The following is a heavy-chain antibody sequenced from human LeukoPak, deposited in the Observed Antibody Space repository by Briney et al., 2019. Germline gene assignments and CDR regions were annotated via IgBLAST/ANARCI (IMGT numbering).Heavy chain of an antibody. D-gene: IGHD3-9*01. J-gene: IGHJ4*02. CDR3: ARLGATKKYFDWLSLDY. CDR1: GGSFSGYY. Sequence: SETLSLTCAVYGGSFSGYYWSWIRQPPGKGLEWIGEINHSGSTNYNPSLKSRVTISVDTSKNQFSLKLSSVTAADTAVYYRARLGATKKYFDWLSLDYWGQGTLVTVSS. V-gene: IGHV4-34*01. CDR2: INHSGST.